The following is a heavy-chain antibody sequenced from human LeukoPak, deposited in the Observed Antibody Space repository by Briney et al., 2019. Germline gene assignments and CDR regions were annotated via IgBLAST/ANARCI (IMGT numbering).Heavy chain of an antibody. CDR2: IRSKAYGGTT. D-gene: IGHD3-10*01. CDR3: TRGFLMVRGVIDY. CDR1: GFTFGDYA. Sequence: GRSLRLSCTASGFTFGDYAMSWVRQAPGEGLEWVGFIRSKAYGGTTEYAASVKGRFTISRDDSKSIAYLQMNSLKTEDTAVYYCTRGFLMVRGVIDYWGQGTLVTVSS. J-gene: IGHJ4*02. V-gene: IGHV3-49*04.